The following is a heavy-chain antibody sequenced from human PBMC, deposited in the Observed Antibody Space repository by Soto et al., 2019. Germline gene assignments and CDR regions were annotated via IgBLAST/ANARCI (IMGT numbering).Heavy chain of an antibody. V-gene: IGHV6-1*01. CDR3: ASGYSSSHLSHYYYGMDV. D-gene: IGHD6-6*01. J-gene: IGHJ6*02. CDR1: GDSVSSNSAA. CDR2: TYYRSKWYN. Sequence: SQTLSLTCAISGDSVSSNSAAWNWIRQSPSRGPEWLGRTYYRSKWYNDYAVSVKSRITINPDTSKNQFSLQLNSVTPEDTAVYYCASGYSSSHLSHYYYGMDVWGQGTTVTVSS.